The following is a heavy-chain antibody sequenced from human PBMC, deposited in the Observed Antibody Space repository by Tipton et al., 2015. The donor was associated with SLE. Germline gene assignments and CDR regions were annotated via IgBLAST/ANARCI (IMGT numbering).Heavy chain of an antibody. D-gene: IGHD4-17*01. V-gene: IGHV4-38-2*01. CDR2: ISHTGST. Sequence: TLSLTCAVSGYSISSAYCWGWIRQPPGKGLEWVGSISHTGSTFYNPSLQSRVTISLDTSKSQFSLRLTSITAADTAMYYCATTVTTTPSYGAFDIWGQGTMVTVSS. CDR1: GYSISSAYC. CDR3: ATTVTTTPSYGAFDI. J-gene: IGHJ3*02.